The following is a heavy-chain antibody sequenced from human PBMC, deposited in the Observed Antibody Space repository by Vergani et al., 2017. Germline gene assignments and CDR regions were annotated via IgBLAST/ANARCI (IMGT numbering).Heavy chain of an antibody. V-gene: IGHV4-30-2*01. J-gene: IGHJ1*01. D-gene: IGHD4-23*01. CDR3: ASTVVTPSRPAEYFQH. CDR1: GGSISSGGYS. Sequence: QLQLQESGSGLVKPSQTLSLTCAVSGGSISSGGYSWSWIRQPPGKGLEWIGYIYHSGSTYYNPSLKSRVTISVDRSKNQFSLKLSSGTAADTAVYYCASTVVTPSRPAEYFQHWGQGTLVTVSS. CDR2: IYHSGST.